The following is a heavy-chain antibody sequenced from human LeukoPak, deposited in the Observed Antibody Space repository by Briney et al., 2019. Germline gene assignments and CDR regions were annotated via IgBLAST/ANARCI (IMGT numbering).Heavy chain of an antibody. V-gene: IGHV3-11*01. D-gene: IGHD3-3*01. CDR2: ISSSGSTI. CDR1: RFTFSNYW. CDR3: ARCVRFLEWHYYYYGMDV. Sequence: PGGSLRLSCGASRFTFSNYWMSWIRQAPGKGLEWVSYISSSGSTIYYADSVKGRFTISRDSAKNSLYLQMNNLRAEDTAVYYCARCVRFLEWHYYYYGMDVWGQGTTATVSS. J-gene: IGHJ6*02.